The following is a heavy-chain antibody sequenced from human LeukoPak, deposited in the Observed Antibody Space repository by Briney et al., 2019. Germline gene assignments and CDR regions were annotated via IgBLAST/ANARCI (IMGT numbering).Heavy chain of an antibody. V-gene: IGHV4-39*07. D-gene: IGHD6-19*01. CDR1: GGSINSITNY. J-gene: IGHJ4*02. CDR2: IYYSGST. CDR3: ARSSYSSGWYAY. Sequence: SETLSLTCTVSGGSINSITNYWGWIRQPPGKGLDWIGSIYYSGSTYYNPSLKSRVTISVDTSKNQFSLKLSSVTAADTAVYYCARSSYSSGWYAYWGQGTLVTVSS.